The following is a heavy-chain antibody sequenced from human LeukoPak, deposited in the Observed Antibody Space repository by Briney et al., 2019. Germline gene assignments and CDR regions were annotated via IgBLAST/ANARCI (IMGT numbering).Heavy chain of an antibody. CDR2: ISSSDNTI. CDR1: GFMFSIYG. V-gene: IGHV3-48*04. D-gene: IGHD3-9*01. Sequence: GGSLRLSCAASGFMFSIYGMSWVRQAPGKGLEWVSYISSSDNTIYYTDSVKGRFTISRDNAKNSLYLQMNSLRAEDTAVYYCARALRYFDWLSPWTFDYWGQGTLVTVSS. J-gene: IGHJ4*02. CDR3: ARALRYFDWLSPWTFDY.